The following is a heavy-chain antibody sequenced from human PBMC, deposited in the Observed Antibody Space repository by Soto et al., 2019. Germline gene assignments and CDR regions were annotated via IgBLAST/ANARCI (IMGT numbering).Heavy chain of an antibody. D-gene: IGHD1-26*01. Sequence: ASVKVSCKASGYTFTSYGISWVRQAPGQGLEWMGRISAYNGNTNYAQKLQGRVTMTTDTSTSTAYMELRSLRSDGTAVYYCARVRGYSGSYFILWFDPWGQGTLVTVSS. CDR2: ISAYNGNT. CDR1: GYTFTSYG. CDR3: ARVRGYSGSYFILWFDP. J-gene: IGHJ5*02. V-gene: IGHV1-18*01.